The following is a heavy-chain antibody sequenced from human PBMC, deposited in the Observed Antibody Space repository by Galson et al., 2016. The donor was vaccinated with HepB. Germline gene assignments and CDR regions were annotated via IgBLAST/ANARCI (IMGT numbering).Heavy chain of an antibody. CDR1: GFNFSNYG. Sequence: SLRLSCAASGFNFSNYGMHWVRQAPGKGLEWVAVILHDGSNNYYADSVKGRFTISRDNSKHTLYLQMNSLRAEDTAVYYCAKSSGLTITFGLLNYRGQGTLVTVSS. D-gene: IGHD3-16*01. CDR3: AKSSGLTITFGLLNY. V-gene: IGHV3-30*18. CDR2: ILHDGSNN. J-gene: IGHJ4*02.